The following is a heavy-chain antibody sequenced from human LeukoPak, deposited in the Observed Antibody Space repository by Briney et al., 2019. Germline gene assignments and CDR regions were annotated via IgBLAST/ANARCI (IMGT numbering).Heavy chain of an antibody. CDR1: GFSFNEYA. Sequence: GGSLRLSCAAYGFSFNEYAMSWVRQAPGKGLEWISAITAGGGDTYHAASVKGRFTISRTNSGNSLYLQMDSLRVDDSAVYHCAKGSRTSRPYCFDFWGQGTLVTVSS. J-gene: IGHJ4*02. V-gene: IGHV3-23*01. CDR2: ITAGGGDT. D-gene: IGHD3/OR15-3a*01. CDR3: AKGSRTSRPYCFDF.